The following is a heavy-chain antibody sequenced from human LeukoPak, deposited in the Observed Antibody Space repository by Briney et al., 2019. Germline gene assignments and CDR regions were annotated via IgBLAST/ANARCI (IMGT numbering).Heavy chain of an antibody. D-gene: IGHD6-19*01. J-gene: IGHJ6*03. Sequence: GGSLRLSCAASGFAFSSSAMGWVRQSPGKGLEWLSTINGGGNTTFYADSVKGRFTISRDNSKNTLYLHMDSLRPDDTAIYYCTKELHVAVAVADYYYFYMDVWGRGTAVTVSS. V-gene: IGHV3-23*01. CDR3: TKELHVAVAVADYYYFYMDV. CDR2: INGGGNTT. CDR1: GFAFSSSA.